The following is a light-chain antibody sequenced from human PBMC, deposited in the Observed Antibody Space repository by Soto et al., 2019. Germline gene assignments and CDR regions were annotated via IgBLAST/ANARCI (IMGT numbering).Light chain of an antibody. Sequence: QSVLTQPPSVSGAPGQRVTISCTGSSSNIGAGYDVHWYQQLPGTAPKLLIYGNSNRPSGVPDRFSGSKSGTSASLAITGLQAEDEADYCCQSYDSSLSGSTVFGTGTKATVL. CDR1: SSNIGAGYD. CDR3: QSYDSSLSGSTV. V-gene: IGLV1-40*01. CDR2: GNS. J-gene: IGLJ1*01.